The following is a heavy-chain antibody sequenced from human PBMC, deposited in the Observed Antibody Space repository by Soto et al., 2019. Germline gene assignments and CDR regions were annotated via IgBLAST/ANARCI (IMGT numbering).Heavy chain of an antibody. J-gene: IGHJ6*02. D-gene: IGHD3-10*01. CDR1: XCSSTSER. Sequence: ACASVYRAGXXCSSTSERLSCSRAAPGEGLAGMGWISAYNGNTNYAQKLQSRGTMTRDTSTSTAYRELRSLRSDNTAVYYCARGKPTYYHGSGSYFYYGMDVWGQWTTVTVSS. CDR2: ISAYNGNT. CDR3: ARGKPTYYHGSGSYFYYGMDV. V-gene: IGHV1-18*01.